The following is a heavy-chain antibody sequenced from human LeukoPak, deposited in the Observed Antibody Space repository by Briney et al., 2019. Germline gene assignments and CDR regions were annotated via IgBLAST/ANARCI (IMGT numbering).Heavy chain of an antibody. V-gene: IGHV6-1*01. Sequence: SQTLSLTCVISGDGVSSSSAAWNWIRQSPSRGLEWLGRTYYRSKWYNDYAVSVKSRITINPDTSRNQFSLQLESVTPDDTAMYYCTRTGMFADSWGQGTLVTVSS. CDR1: GDGVSSSSAA. CDR3: TRTGMFADS. D-gene: IGHD3-10*02. J-gene: IGHJ4*02. CDR2: TYYRSKWYN.